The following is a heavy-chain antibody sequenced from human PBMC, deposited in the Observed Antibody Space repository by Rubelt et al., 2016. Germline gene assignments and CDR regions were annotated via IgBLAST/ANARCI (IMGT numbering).Heavy chain of an antibody. V-gene: IGHV1-3*01. CDR1: GSTFTRYA. CDR2: IHAGNGST. Sequence: QVQLVQSGAEVKKPGASVKVSCKASGSTFTRYAMHCMRQAPGQRLEWMGWIHAGNGSTKYYQKFQGRVTITRDTSASTAYMELSSLRSEDTAVYYCATIAVAGYHPATVFDYWGQGTLVTVSS. J-gene: IGHJ4*02. D-gene: IGHD6-19*01. CDR3: ATIAVAGYHPATVFDY.